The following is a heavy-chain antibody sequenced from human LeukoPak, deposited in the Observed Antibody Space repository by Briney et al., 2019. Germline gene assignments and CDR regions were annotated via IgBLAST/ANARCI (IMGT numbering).Heavy chain of an antibody. D-gene: IGHD2-2*01. CDR3: AKAPPAATKYYYGMDV. V-gene: IGHV3-23*01. CDR1: GFTFNKYA. Sequence: GGSLRLSFAASGFTFNKYAMSWVRQAPGKGREWVSVISNSGGATYYADSVKGRFTISRDNSKNTLFLHMNSLRVEDTAVYYCAKAPPAATKYYYGMDVWGQGTTVTVSS. J-gene: IGHJ6*02. CDR2: ISNSGGAT.